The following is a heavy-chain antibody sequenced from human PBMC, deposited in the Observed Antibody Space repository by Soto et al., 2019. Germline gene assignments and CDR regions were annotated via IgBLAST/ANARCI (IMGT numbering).Heavy chain of an antibody. CDR3: AKGKSNSGWLLDS. V-gene: IGHV3-23*01. J-gene: IGHJ4*02. CDR2: ISGSGGST. CDR1: GFTFSTNV. D-gene: IGHD6-19*01. Sequence: EVQLLESGGGLVQPGGSLRLPCAASGFTFSTNVMSWVRQAPGKGLEWVSGISGSGGSTYHADSVKGRFTISRDNSKNTLYLQMNSLRAEDTAIYYCAKGKSNSGWLLDSWGQGTLVTVSS.